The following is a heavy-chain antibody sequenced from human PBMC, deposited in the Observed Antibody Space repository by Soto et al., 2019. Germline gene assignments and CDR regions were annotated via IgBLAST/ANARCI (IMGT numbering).Heavy chain of an antibody. J-gene: IGHJ5*02. CDR3: ARDNRYSSSWYWFDP. D-gene: IGHD6-13*01. V-gene: IGHV1-69*04. Sequence: GASVKVSCKASGGTFSSYTISWVRQAPGQGLEWMGRIIPILGIANYAQKFQGRVTITADKSTSTAYMELSSLRSEDTAVYYCARDNRYSSSWYWFDPWGQGTLVTVSS. CDR1: GGTFSSYT. CDR2: IIPILGIA.